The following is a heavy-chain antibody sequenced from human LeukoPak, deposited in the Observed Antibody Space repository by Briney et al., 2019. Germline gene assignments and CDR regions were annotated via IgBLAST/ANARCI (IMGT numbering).Heavy chain of an antibody. J-gene: IGHJ6*02. Sequence: PGGSLRLSCAGSGFTFSGYAMGWVRQAPGKGLEWVSSITGSGASTYYGDSAKGRFTISRDNSKNTLYLQMNRLRAEDTAVYYCAKDGGGSLEWLPPMDVWGQGTTVTVSS. CDR3: AKDGGGSLEWLPPMDV. V-gene: IGHV3-23*01. CDR2: ITGSGAST. D-gene: IGHD3-3*01. CDR1: GFTFSGYA.